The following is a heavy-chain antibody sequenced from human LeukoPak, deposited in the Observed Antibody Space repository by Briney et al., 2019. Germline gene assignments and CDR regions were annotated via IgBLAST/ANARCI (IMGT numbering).Heavy chain of an antibody. D-gene: IGHD1-26*01. CDR2: ISNSGSYI. CDR1: GFTFSSYS. CDR3: ARGAGVGAYIPFDI. Sequence: PGGSLRLSCGASGFTFSSYSMKWVRQAPGKGLEWVSSISNSGSYIYYEDSLKGRFTISRDNAKNSLYLQMNSLRAEDTAVYYCARGAGVGAYIPFDIWGQGTIVTVSS. V-gene: IGHV3-21*06. J-gene: IGHJ3*02.